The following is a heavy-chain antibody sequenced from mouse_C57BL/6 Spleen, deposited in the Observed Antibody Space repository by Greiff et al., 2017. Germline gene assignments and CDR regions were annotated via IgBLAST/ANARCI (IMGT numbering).Heavy chain of an antibody. CDR2: IYPGSGNT. CDR3: ARSGYGSSAGYFDY. CDR1: GYTFTDYY. V-gene: IGHV1-76*01. J-gene: IGHJ2*01. Sequence: QVQLQQSGAELVRPGASVKLSCKASGYTFTDYYINWVKQRPGQGLEWIARIYPGSGNTYYNEKFKGKATLTAEKSSSTAYMQLSSLTSEDSAVYFCARSGYGSSAGYFDYWGQGTTLTVSS. D-gene: IGHD1-1*01.